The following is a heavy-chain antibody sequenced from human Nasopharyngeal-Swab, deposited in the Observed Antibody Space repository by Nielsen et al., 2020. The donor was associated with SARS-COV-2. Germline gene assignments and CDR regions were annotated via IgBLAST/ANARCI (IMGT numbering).Heavy chain of an antibody. Sequence: SETLSLTCTVSGGSISSGSYYWSWIRQPAGKGLEWIGRIYTSGSTNYNPSLKSRVTISVDTSKNQFSLKLSSVTAADTAVYYCARDGLSNYDYYMDVWGKGTTVTVSS. CDR2: IYTSGST. J-gene: IGHJ6*03. V-gene: IGHV4-61*02. CDR1: GGSISSGSYY. D-gene: IGHD4-11*01. CDR3: ARDGLSNYDYYMDV.